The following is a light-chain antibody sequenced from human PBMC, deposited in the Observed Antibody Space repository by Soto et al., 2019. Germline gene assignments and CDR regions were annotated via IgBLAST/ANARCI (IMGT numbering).Light chain of an antibody. Sequence: QLVLTQSPSASASLVASVKLTCTLGRWHSSYAIAWHQQPPEEGPRYLMKVNSDGSHNKGDGIPDRFSGSSSGAERYLTISSLQSEDEADYYWKTWTTGIVVFGGGTKVTVL. CDR1: RWHSSYA. V-gene: IGLV4-69*01. CDR2: VNSDGSH. CDR3: KTWTTGIVV. J-gene: IGLJ2*01.